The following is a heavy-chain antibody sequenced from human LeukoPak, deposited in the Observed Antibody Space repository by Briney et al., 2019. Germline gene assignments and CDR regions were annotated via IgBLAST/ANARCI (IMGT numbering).Heavy chain of an antibody. CDR2: IYTSGST. CDR1: RGSISNFY. CDR3: ARDRGPLWFGELYDAFDI. Sequence: PSETLSLTCTVSRGSISNFYWSWIRQPAGKGLEWIGRIYTSGSTNYNPSLKSRVTISVDTSKNQFSLKLSSVTAADTAVYYCARDRGPLWFGELYDAFDIWGQGTMVTVSS. D-gene: IGHD3-10*01. J-gene: IGHJ3*02. V-gene: IGHV4-4*07.